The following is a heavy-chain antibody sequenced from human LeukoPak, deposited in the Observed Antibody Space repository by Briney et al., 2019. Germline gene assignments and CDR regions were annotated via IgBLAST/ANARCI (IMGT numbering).Heavy chain of an antibody. Sequence: ASVKVSCKASGYTFTSYDINWVRQATGQGLEWMGWMNPNSGNTDYAQKFQGRVTMTRNTSISTAYMELSSLRSEDTAVYYCARGRRMITFGGVIVIGTQDFDYWGQGTLVTVSS. CDR2: MNPNSGNT. CDR1: GYTFTSYD. CDR3: ARGRRMITFGGVIVIGTQDFDY. D-gene: IGHD3-16*02. J-gene: IGHJ4*02. V-gene: IGHV1-8*01.